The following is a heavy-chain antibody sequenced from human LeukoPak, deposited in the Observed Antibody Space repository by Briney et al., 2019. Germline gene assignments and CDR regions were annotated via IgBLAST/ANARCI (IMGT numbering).Heavy chain of an antibody. CDR2: ISYDGTKK. Sequence: HPGGSLRLSCAASGFTFSTYAMHWVRQAPGKGLEWVAVISYDGTKKYYADSVKGRFAIPRDNSKNTLYLQMNSQRTEDTALYYCASGPSPGLDSVSGLSYWGQGALVTVSS. J-gene: IGHJ4*02. D-gene: IGHD6-25*01. V-gene: IGHV3-30*09. CDR1: GFTFSTYA. CDR3: ASGPSPGLDSVSGLSY.